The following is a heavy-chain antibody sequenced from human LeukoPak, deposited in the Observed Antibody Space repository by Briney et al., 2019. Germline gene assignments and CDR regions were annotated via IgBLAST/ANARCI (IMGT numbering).Heavy chain of an antibody. V-gene: IGHV3-30*18. J-gene: IGHJ4*02. CDR3: AKGQRITIFGVVRRASRFDY. D-gene: IGHD3-3*01. CDR2: ISYDGSNK. CDR1: GITFRGYW. Sequence: HPGGSLRLSCAVSGITFRGYWVNWVRQAPGKGLEWVAVISYDGSNKYYADSVKGRFTISRDNSKNTLYLQMNSLRAEDTAVYYCAKGQRITIFGVVRRASRFDYWGQGTLVTVSS.